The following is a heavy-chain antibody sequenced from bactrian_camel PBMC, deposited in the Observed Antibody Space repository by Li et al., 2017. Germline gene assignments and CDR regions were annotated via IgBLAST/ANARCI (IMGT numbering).Heavy chain of an antibody. CDR2: IDSDGIA. J-gene: IGHJ4*01. V-gene: IGHV3S26*01. Sequence: HVQLVESGGGSVQAGGSLRLSCVASGSIYSGACVGWLRQAPGEEREGVAAIDSDGIASYADSVKGRFTIYRDDAKNTLYLQMNSLKPEDTAVYYCVREALSENNYWGQGTQVTVS. CDR1: GSIYSGAC. CDR3: VREALSENNY.